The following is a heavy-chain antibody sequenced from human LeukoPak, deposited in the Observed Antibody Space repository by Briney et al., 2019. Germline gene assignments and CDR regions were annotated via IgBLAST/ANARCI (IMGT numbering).Heavy chain of an antibody. Sequence: KAGGSLRLSCAASGFTFSSYSMNWVRQAPGKGLEWVSSISSSSSYIYYADSVKGRFTISRDNAKNSLYLQMNSLRAEDTAVYYCARDYRLQPGDSSSWSDAFDIWGQGTMVTVSS. V-gene: IGHV3-21*01. CDR3: ARDYRLQPGDSSSWSDAFDI. CDR1: GFTFSSYS. CDR2: ISSSSSYI. D-gene: IGHD6-13*01. J-gene: IGHJ3*02.